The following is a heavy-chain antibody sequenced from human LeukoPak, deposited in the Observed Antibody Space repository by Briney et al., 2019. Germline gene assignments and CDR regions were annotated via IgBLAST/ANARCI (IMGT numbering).Heavy chain of an antibody. V-gene: IGHV1-69*05. J-gene: IGHJ5*02. D-gene: IGHD2-2*02. CDR2: IIPIFDTA. Sequence: SVKVSCMASGGTFSSYAISWVRQAPGQGLEWMGGIIPIFDTANYAQKFQGRVTITTDESTSTAYMELSSLRSEDTAVYYCARGGQDIVVVPAAIHLYNWFDPWGQGTLVTVSS. CDR3: ARGGQDIVVVPAAIHLYNWFDP. CDR1: GGTFSSYA.